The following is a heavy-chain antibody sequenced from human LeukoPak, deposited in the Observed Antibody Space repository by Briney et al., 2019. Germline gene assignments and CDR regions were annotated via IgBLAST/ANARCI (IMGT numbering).Heavy chain of an antibody. J-gene: IGHJ1*01. D-gene: IGHD4-17*01. V-gene: IGHV3-23*01. CDR1: GFTVSSIY. Sequence: GGSLRLSCAASGFTVSSIYMSWVRQAPGKGLEWVSVISGSGGSTYYADSVKGRFTISRDNSKNTLYLQMNSLRAEDTAVYYCAKEIYGDSTGGRFQHWGQGTLVTVSS. CDR3: AKEIYGDSTGGRFQH. CDR2: ISGSGGST.